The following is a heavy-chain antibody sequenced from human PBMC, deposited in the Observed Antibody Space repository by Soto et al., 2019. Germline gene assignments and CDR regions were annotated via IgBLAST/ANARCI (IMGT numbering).Heavy chain of an antibody. J-gene: IGHJ4*02. CDR1: GFTFSSYA. CDR3: ARDLNTGPYGQFYFDS. D-gene: IGHD3-10*01. Sequence: GGSLRLSCAASGFTFSSYAMHWVRQAPGKGLEWVAVISYDGSNKYYADSVKGRFTISRDNSKNTLYLQMNSLRAEDTAVYYCARDLNTGPYGQFYFDSWGLGTLVTVSS. CDR2: ISYDGSNK. V-gene: IGHV3-30-3*01.